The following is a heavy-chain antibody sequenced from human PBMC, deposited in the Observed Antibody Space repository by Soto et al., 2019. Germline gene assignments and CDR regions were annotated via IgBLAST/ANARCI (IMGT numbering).Heavy chain of an antibody. Sequence: GGSLRLSCAASGFTFSGSAMHWVRQASGKGLEWVGRIRSKANSYATAYAASVKGRFTISRDDSKNTAYLQMNSLKTEDTAVYYCTRTPYYDSSGPTPFWGQGTLVTVSS. V-gene: IGHV3-73*01. CDR2: IRSKANSYAT. CDR3: TRTPYYDSSGPTPF. CDR1: GFTFSGSA. D-gene: IGHD3-22*01. J-gene: IGHJ4*02.